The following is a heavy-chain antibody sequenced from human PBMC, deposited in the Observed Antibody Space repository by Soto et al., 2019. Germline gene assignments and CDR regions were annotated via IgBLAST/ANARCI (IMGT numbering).Heavy chain of an antibody. Sequence: PGGSLRLSCAASGFTFSSYGMHWVRQAPGKGLEWVAVISYDGSNKYYADSVKGRFTISRDNSKNTLYLQMNSLGAEDTAVYYCAKVRPRDYSNYDPVVIYYYYGMDVWGQGTTVTVSS. CDR2: ISYDGSNK. V-gene: IGHV3-30*18. CDR1: GFTFSSYG. D-gene: IGHD4-4*01. CDR3: AKVRPRDYSNYDPVVIYYYYGMDV. J-gene: IGHJ6*02.